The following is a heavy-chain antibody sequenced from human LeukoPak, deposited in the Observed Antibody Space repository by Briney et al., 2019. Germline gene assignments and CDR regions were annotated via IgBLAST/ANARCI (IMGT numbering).Heavy chain of an antibody. Sequence: GGSLRLSCAASGFTFSSYWMHWVRQAPGKGLVWVSRFSNDGSSTSYADSVKGRFTISRDNAKHTLYLQMNSLRAEDTAVYCCARGSIRSWFGLDYWGQGTLVTVSS. D-gene: IGHD3-10*01. CDR2: FSNDGSST. CDR1: GFTFSSYW. V-gene: IGHV3-74*01. CDR3: ARGSIRSWFGLDY. J-gene: IGHJ4*02.